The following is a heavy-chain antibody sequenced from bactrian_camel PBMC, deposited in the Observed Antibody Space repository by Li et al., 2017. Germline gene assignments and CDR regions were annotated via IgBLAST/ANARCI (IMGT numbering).Heavy chain of an antibody. CDR2: INSGGETT. V-gene: IGHV3S42*01. Sequence: LVESGGDLVRPGGSLRLSCAASGFTFSLVPMSWARQAPGKELEWVGSINSGGETTRYPDSVKGRFTISRDNAKNTLYLQLHSLKTEDTAMYYCVKGSSRGQGTQVTVS. J-gene: IGHJ6*01. CDR3: VKGSS. CDR1: GFTFSLVP.